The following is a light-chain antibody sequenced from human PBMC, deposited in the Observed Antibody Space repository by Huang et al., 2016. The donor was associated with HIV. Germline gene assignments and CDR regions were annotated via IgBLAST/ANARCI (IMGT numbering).Light chain of an antibody. Sequence: DIVMTQSPDSLAVSLGERVTINCKSSQSVLYSSTNKNYLAWYQQKPGQPPKFRIYWASTRESGVPDRVSGSVAGTDFTLTISSLQAEDVAVYYCQQYYTTPLTFGGGTKVEIK. V-gene: IGKV4-1*01. CDR2: WAS. CDR1: QSVLYSSTNKNY. CDR3: QQYYTTPLT. J-gene: IGKJ4*01.